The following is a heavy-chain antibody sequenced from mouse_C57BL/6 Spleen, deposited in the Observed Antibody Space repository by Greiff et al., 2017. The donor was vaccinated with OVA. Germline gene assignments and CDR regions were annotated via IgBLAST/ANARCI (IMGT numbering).Heavy chain of an antibody. CDR1: GYTFTEYT. CDR2: FYPGSGSI. D-gene: IGHD1-1*01. CDR3: ARHGLYDYGSSCDCDMDY. J-gene: IGHJ4*01. V-gene: IGHV1-62-2*01. Sequence: VQLQQSGAELVKPGASVKLSCKASGYTFTEYTIHWVKQRPGQGLEWIGRFYPGSGSIKYNEKFKDKATLTADKSSSTVHMELSRLTSEDSAVYFGARHGLYDYGSSCDCDMDYWGKGTSVTVSS.